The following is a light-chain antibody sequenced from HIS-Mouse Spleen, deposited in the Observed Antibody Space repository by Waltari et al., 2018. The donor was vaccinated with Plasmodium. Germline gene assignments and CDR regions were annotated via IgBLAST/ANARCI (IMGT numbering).Light chain of an antibody. J-gene: IGLJ1*01. CDR1: RSDVGVYNY. CDR2: EVS. Sequence: QSALTQPASVSGSPGQSITISCTGPRSDVGVYNYFPWYQQHPGKAPKLRIYEVSNRPAGVSNRFSGSKSGNTASLTSSGLQAEDEADYYCSSYTSSSTLLYVFGTGTKVTVL. CDR3: SSYTSSSTLLYV. V-gene: IGLV2-14*01.